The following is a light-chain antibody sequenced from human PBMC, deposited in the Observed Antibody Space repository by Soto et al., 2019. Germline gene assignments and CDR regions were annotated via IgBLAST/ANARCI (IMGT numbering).Light chain of an antibody. Sequence: QSALTQPASVSGSPGQSITISCTGTSGDVGDNDYVSWYQQHPGKAPKRIIYEVSNRPSGVSNRFSGSKSGNTASLTITGLQPEDEAEYYCSSFTTNNRLFGGGTKLPVL. J-gene: IGLJ3*02. CDR2: EVS. V-gene: IGLV2-14*01. CDR3: SSFTTNNRL. CDR1: SGDVGDNDY.